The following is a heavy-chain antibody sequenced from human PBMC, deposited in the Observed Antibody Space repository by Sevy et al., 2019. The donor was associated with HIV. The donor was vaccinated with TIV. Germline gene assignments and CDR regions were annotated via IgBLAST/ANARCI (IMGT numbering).Heavy chain of an antibody. Sequence: GGSLRLSCAASGFTFSDYYMSWIRQAPGKGLEWVSYISTSGSTIYYADSVKGRFTISRDNAKNSLYLQMNSLRVEDTAVYYCTREGKARSTVARAFDIWGQGTMVTVSS. J-gene: IGHJ3*02. V-gene: IGHV3-11*01. D-gene: IGHD6-19*01. CDR1: GFTFSDYY. CDR3: TREGKARSTVARAFDI. CDR2: ISTSGSTI.